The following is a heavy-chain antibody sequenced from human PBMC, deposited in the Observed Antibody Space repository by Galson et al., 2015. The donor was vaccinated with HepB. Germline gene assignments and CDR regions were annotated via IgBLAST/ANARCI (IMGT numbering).Heavy chain of an antibody. J-gene: IGHJ5*02. CDR1: GFTFDDYT. Sequence: SLRLSCAASGFTFDDYTMHWVRQAPGKGLEWVSLISWDGGSTYYADSVKGRFTISRDNSKNSLYLQMNSLRTEDTALYYCAKDGPGWFDPWGQGTLVTVSS. CDR3: AKDGPGWFDP. V-gene: IGHV3-43*01. CDR2: ISWDGGST.